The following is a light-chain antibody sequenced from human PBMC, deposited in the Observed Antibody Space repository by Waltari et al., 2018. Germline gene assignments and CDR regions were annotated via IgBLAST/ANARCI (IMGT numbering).Light chain of an antibody. V-gene: IGKV3-20*01. Sequence: EIVLTQSPGTLSLSPGERATLSCWASQSVGRSLAWYQQKRGQAPRLLIYGASTRATGVPDRVSGSGSGTDFSLTISRLEAEDFAVYYCQHYVRLPVTFGQGTKVEI. J-gene: IGKJ1*01. CDR2: GAS. CDR3: QHYVRLPVT. CDR1: QSVGRS.